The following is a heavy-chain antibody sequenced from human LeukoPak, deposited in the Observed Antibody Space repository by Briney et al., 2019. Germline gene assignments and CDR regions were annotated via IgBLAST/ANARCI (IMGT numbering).Heavy chain of an antibody. Sequence: ASVKVSCKASGYTFSGSYIHWVRQAPGQGLEWLGRINPNSGDTNYAQNFHGRVTMTRDTSISTAYMELSRLRSDDTAVYYCARDRVSAMVRGVITKYNWFDPWGQGTLVTVSS. V-gene: IGHV1-2*06. J-gene: IGHJ5*02. CDR1: GYTFSGSY. D-gene: IGHD3-10*01. CDR2: INPNSGDT. CDR3: ARDRVSAMVRGVITKYNWFDP.